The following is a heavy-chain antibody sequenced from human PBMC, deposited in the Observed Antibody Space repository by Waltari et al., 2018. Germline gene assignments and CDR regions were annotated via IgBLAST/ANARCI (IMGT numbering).Heavy chain of an antibody. CDR3: TKGGHVDF. CDR2: IKPDGSGT. V-gene: IGHV3-7*01. J-gene: IGHJ4*02. D-gene: IGHD3-10*01. Sequence: EVQLVESGGGLVQPGGSLRLSCGASGFPFSTYWMPWGRQAPGKGLEWGGNIKPDGSGTYYVESVKGRFTISKDNAKNSLYLQMNNLRAEDTAVYYCTKGGHVDFCGPGSLVTVSS. CDR1: GFPFSTYW.